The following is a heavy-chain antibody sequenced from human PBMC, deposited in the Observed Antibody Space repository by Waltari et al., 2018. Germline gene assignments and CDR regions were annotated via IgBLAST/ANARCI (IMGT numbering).Heavy chain of an antibody. V-gene: IGHV3-21*01. CDR1: GFPFSSHS. CDR2: ISSSSSYI. CDR3: ARLAASLSSYYFDY. Sequence: EVQLVESGGGLVKPGGSLRLSCAASGFPFSSHSMNWVRQAPGKGLEWVSSISSSSSYIYYADSVKGRFTISRDNAKNSLYLQMNSLRAEDTAVYYCARLAASLSSYYFDYWGQGTLVTVSS. J-gene: IGHJ4*02. D-gene: IGHD6-13*01.